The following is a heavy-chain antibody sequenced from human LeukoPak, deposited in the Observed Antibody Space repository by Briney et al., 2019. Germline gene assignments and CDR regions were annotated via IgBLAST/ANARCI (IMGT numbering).Heavy chain of an antibody. CDR3: ARGKYNWNYYGSDY. J-gene: IGHJ4*02. D-gene: IGHD1-7*01. Sequence: GASVKVSCKASGGTFSSYAISWVRQAPGQGLEWMGWISAYNGNTNYAQKLQGRVTMTTDTSTSTAYMELRSLRSDDTAVYYCARGKYNWNYYGSDYWGQGTLVTVSS. CDR2: ISAYNGNT. V-gene: IGHV1-18*01. CDR1: GGTFSSYA.